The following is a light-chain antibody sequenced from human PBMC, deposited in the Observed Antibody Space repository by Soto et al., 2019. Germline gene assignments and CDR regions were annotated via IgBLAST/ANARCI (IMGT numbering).Light chain of an antibody. Sequence: DIQMTQSPSSVSASVGDRVTITCRASQGISSWLAWYQQKPGKAPKLLIYKASTLKSGVPSRFSGSGSGTEFTLTISSLQPEDFATYYCLQHNSYPRTFGQGTKVDIK. J-gene: IGKJ1*01. CDR3: LQHNSYPRT. CDR2: KAS. V-gene: IGKV1-12*01. CDR1: QGISSW.